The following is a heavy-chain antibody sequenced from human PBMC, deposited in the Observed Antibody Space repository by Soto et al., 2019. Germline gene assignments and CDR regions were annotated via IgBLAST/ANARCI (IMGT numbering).Heavy chain of an antibody. D-gene: IGHD4-17*01. CDR3: VRQGIDYLHGLVDV. CDR2: VYYTGDT. Sequence: QVQLQQSGPRLVKPSETLSLTCTVSSGPDRSHNWGWIRQPPGRGLEWIGYVYYTGDTAYNPSLRIRVSISADTSTNEISLTLSSVTAADTAVYYCVRQGIDYLHGLVDVWGQGTTVSVSS. V-gene: IGHV4-59*08. CDR1: SGPDRSHN. J-gene: IGHJ6*02.